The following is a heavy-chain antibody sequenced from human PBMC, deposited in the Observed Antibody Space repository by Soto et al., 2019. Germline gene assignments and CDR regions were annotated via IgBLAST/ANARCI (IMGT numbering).Heavy chain of an antibody. Sequence: PGGSLRLSCAASGFTFNNAWMSWVRQAPGKGLEWVGRIKGEADGGTTDYAAPVKGRITISRDHSKDTLYLRMNSLKTEDTAVYYCARGPYCSGGSCYHRGFDYWGQGTLVTVSS. V-gene: IGHV3-15*01. J-gene: IGHJ4*02. CDR1: GFTFNNAW. CDR2: IKGEADGGTT. D-gene: IGHD2-15*01. CDR3: ARGPYCSGGSCYHRGFDY.